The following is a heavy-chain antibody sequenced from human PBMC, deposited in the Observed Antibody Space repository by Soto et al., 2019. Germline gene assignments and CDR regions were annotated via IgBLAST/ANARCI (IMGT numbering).Heavy chain of an antibody. D-gene: IGHD2-2*01. J-gene: IGHJ5*02. CDR1: GGSISSSSYY. CDR2: IDYSGST. V-gene: IGHV4-39*01. CDR3: ATSHWFDP. Sequence: QLQLQESGPGLVKPSETLSLTCTVSGGSISSSSYYWGWIRQPPGKGLEWIGIIDYSGSTYYNPSLKSRVTISVDTSKNQFALKLSSVSATDTAVYYCATSHWFDPWGQGTPVTVSS.